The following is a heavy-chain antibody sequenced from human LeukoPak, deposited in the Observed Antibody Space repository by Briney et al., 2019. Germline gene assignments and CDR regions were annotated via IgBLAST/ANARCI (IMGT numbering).Heavy chain of an antibody. CDR3: ARLRLGYMDV. CDR1: GFTFSSYS. CDR2: ISPSSSTI. Sequence: QSGGSLRLSCAASGFTFSSYSMNWVRQAPGKGLEWVSYISPSSSTIYYADSVKGRFTISRDNAKNSLYLQMNNLRAEDTAVYYCARLRLGYMDVWGKGTTVTVSS. D-gene: IGHD3-9*01. V-gene: IGHV3-48*01. J-gene: IGHJ6*03.